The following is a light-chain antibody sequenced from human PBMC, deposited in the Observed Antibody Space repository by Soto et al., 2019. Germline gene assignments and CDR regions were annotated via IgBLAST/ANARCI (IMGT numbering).Light chain of an antibody. J-gene: IGLJ3*02. CDR1: SSDIGSYNY. CDR3: SSHGARSTV. CDR2: DVS. Sequence: QSALTQPASLSGSPGQSITISCTGTSSDIGSYNYVSWYQQHPGKAPKLMIFDVSYRPSGISDRLSGSKSGNTASLTISGLQPEDAADYYCSSHGARSTVFGGGTKLTVL. V-gene: IGLV2-14*03.